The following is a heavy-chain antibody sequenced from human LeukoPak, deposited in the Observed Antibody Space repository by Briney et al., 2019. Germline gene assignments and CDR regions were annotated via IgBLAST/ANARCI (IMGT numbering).Heavy chain of an antibody. CDR1: GFIFSIYA. V-gene: IGHV3-23*01. J-gene: IGHJ6*02. CDR3: AKVEDYYGSGAYGMDV. Sequence: GGSLRLSCAASGFIFSIYAMSWVRLAPGKWLECVSAISGSGGSTYYADSVKGRFTISRDNSKNTLYLQMNSLRAEDTAVYYCAKVEDYYGSGAYGMDVWGQGTTVTVSS. CDR2: ISGSGGST. D-gene: IGHD3-10*01.